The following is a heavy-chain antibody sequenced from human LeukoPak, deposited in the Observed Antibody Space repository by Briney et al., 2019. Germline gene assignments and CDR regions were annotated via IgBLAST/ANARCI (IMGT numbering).Heavy chain of an antibody. Sequence: GGSLRLSCTASGFTFGDYSMNWVGQAPGKGLEWVGFIRSKAYGGTTEYAASVKGRFTISRDDSKSIAYLQMNSLKTEDTAVYYCTRGRRATHDYWGQGTLVTVSS. J-gene: IGHJ4*02. CDR3: TRGRRATHDY. CDR2: IRSKAYGGTT. CDR1: GFTFGDYS. V-gene: IGHV3-49*04. D-gene: IGHD1-26*01.